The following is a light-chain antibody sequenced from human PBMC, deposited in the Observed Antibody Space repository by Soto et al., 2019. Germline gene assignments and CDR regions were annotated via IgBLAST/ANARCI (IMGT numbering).Light chain of an antibody. CDR1: QGINNY. Sequence: DIQMTQSPSAVSASVGDRVTITCRASQGINNYLAWSQQKPGKAPKRLIYAASTLQTGVPSRFSGSGSGTEFTLTISSLQPEDFATYYCLQHNTSPLTFGGGTKVDIK. CDR3: LQHNTSPLT. V-gene: IGKV1-17*03. J-gene: IGKJ4*01. CDR2: AAS.